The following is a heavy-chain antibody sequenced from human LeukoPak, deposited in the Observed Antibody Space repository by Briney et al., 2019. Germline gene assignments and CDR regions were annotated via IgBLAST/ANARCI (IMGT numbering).Heavy chain of an antibody. V-gene: IGHV1-69*13. CDR2: IIPIFGTA. CDR3: ASLLWFGEMDFDY. J-gene: IGHJ4*02. D-gene: IGHD3-10*01. Sequence: GASVKVSCKASGGTFSSYAISWVRQAPGQGLEWMGGIIPIFGTANYAQKFQGRVTITADESTSTAYMELSSLRSEDTAVYYCASLLWFGEMDFDYWGQGTLVTVSS. CDR1: GGTFSSYA.